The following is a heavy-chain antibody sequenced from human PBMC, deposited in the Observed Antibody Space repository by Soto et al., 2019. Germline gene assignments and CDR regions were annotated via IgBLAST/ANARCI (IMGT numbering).Heavy chain of an antibody. D-gene: IGHD5-18*01. CDR1: GGSIGSGGYY. CDR2: IYYSGST. V-gene: IGHV4-31*03. Sequence: PSGPVSLSSTVSGGSIGSGGYYWSWIRQQLGKGLEWIGYIYYSGSTYYNPSLKSRVTISVDTSKNQFSLKLSSVTAADTAVYYGARTAANRFAEYGQNWGQGTRVT. J-gene: IGHJ1*01. CDR3: ARTAANRFAEYGQN.